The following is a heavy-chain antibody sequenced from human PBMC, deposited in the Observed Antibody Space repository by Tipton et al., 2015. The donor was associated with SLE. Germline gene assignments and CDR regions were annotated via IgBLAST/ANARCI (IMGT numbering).Heavy chain of an antibody. CDR2: ISTYNGNT. CDR1: GYTFVSYG. CDR3: ARGGVAAAGRPFDY. Sequence: QLVQSGVEVRKPGASVKVSCKASGYTFVSYGINWVRQAPGQGLEWMGWISTYNGNTNYAQKFQCRVTMTTDTSTSTVYMDLKSLRSDDTAVYYCARGGVAAAGRPFDYWGQGTLVTVSS. V-gene: IGHV1-18*01. D-gene: IGHD6-13*01. J-gene: IGHJ4*02.